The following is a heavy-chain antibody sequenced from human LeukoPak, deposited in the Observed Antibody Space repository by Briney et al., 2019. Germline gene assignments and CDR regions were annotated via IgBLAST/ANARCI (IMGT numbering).Heavy chain of an antibody. V-gene: IGHV3-30*04. CDR1: GFPLIKYA. D-gene: IGHD5-24*01. J-gene: IGHJ6*03. CDR3: ARASMATINYYYFYMDA. Sequence: GGSLRLSCEASGFPLIKYAMHWVRQAPGKGLEWVAFILFDGKKEFYADSVKGRFTISRDNSRNTLFLQMNSLKTEDTAIYYCARASMATINYYYFYMDAWGKGTTVTVSS. CDR2: ILFDGKKE.